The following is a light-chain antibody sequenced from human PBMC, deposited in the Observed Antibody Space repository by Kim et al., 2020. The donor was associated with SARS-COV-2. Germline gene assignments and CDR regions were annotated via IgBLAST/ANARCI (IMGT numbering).Light chain of an antibody. Sequence: LSPGERATLSCRASQSISDNYLAWYQQKPGQAPRLLIFGASSRATGIPDRFSGSGSGTDFTLTISRLGPEDFALYYCQQYGNSPTFGQGTKVDIK. CDR3: QQYGNSPT. CDR2: GAS. V-gene: IGKV3-20*01. J-gene: IGKJ2*01. CDR1: QSISDNY.